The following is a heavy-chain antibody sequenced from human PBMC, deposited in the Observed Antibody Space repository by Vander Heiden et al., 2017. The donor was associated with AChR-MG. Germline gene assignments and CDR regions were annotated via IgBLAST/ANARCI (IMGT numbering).Heavy chain of an antibody. V-gene: IGHV3-23*01. CDR1: GCLFSSYA. D-gene: IGHD2-15*01. J-gene: IGHJ3*02. CDR3: VVPDHDGFDM. Sequence: EEQLLESVGGLVRPGGSLTLSCEASGCLFSSYAQSWVRHAPGKGLQWVSTLSGTDPTTYYSDSVKGRFTISRDNYKDILYLQMDRLRDEDTALYYCVVPDHDGFDMWGQGILVTV. CDR2: LSGTDPTT.